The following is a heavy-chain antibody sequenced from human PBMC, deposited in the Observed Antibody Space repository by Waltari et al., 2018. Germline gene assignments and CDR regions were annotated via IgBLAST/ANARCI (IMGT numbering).Heavy chain of an antibody. CDR2: VDPEDGET. CDR1: GYTFTDYY. D-gene: IGHD2-21*01. V-gene: IGHV1-69-2*01. Sequence: EVQLVQSGAEVKKPGATMKISCKASGYTFTDYYMHWVQQAPGKGLEWMGRVDPEDGETIYAEKFQGRVTITADTSTDTAYMELSSLRSEDTAVYYCATDAPTPYCGGDCYPPGDYWGQGTLVTVSS. CDR3: ATDAPTPYCGGDCYPPGDY. J-gene: IGHJ4*02.